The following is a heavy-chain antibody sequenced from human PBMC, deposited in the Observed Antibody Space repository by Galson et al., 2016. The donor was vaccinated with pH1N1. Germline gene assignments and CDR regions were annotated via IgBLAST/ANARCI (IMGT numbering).Heavy chain of an antibody. CDR2: IDWDDEK. V-gene: IGHV2-70*04. Sequence: PALVKPTQTLKLTCTFSGFLLSTFGVRVSWIRQSPGKALEWLARIDWDDEKFYSPSLKTRLTISKDTSKDQVVLTMTNMDPVDTGTYYCARMGVASGGRYYYGMDVWGQGTTVTVSS. CDR1: GFLLSTFGVR. D-gene: IGHD3-10*01. CDR3: ARMGVASGGRYYYGMDV. J-gene: IGHJ6*02.